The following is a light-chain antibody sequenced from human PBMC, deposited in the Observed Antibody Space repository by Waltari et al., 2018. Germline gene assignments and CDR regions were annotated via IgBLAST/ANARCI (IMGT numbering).Light chain of an antibody. CDR3: QQYGSSLSIT. J-gene: IGKJ5*01. V-gene: IGKV3-20*01. Sequence: IVLTQSPATLSLSPGERATLSCRASQSVSSSYLAWYQQKFGQAPRRLIYDASSRATGIPDRFSGSGSGTDFTLTISRLEPEDFAVYYCQQYGSSLSITFGQGTRLEIK. CDR2: DAS. CDR1: QSVSSSY.